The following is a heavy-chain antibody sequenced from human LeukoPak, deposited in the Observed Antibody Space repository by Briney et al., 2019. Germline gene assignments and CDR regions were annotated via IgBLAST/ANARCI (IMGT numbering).Heavy chain of an antibody. CDR3: AKTATPHFDY. Sequence: SETLSLTCSVSGASISNYYWSWIRQPPGKGLEWIGYIYYSGSTNYNPSLKSRVTISVDTSKNQFSLKLSSVTAADTAVYYCAKTATPHFDYWGQGTLVTVSS. J-gene: IGHJ4*02. CDR1: GASISNYY. CDR2: IYYSGST. D-gene: IGHD5-12*01. V-gene: IGHV4-59*01.